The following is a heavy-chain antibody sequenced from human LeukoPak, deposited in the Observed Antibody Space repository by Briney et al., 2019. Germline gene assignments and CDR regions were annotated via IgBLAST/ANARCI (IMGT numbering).Heavy chain of an antibody. CDR1: GFTFSNYA. Sequence: GGSLRLSCEASGFTFSNYAMRWVRQVPGRGLEWVSTISGSGGSTYYADSVKGRFTISRDSSKNTLYLQMNSLRAEDTAVYYCARVYLEWYYFDYWGQGTLVTVSS. V-gene: IGHV3-23*01. CDR2: ISGSGGST. CDR3: ARVYLEWYYFDY. D-gene: IGHD2-8*01. J-gene: IGHJ4*02.